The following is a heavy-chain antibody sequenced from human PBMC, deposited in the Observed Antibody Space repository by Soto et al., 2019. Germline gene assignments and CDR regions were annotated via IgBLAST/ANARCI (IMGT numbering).Heavy chain of an antibody. CDR2: MNPNSGNT. CDR1: GYTFTSYD. CDR3: ARVGKDILTGYYFFDP. Sequence: ASVKVSCKASGYTFTSYDINWVRQATGQGLEWMGWMNPNSGNTGYAQKFQGRVTMTRNTSISKAYMELSSLRSEDTAVYYCARVGKDILTGYYFFDPWGQGNLVTVSS. V-gene: IGHV1-8*01. D-gene: IGHD3-9*01. J-gene: IGHJ5*02.